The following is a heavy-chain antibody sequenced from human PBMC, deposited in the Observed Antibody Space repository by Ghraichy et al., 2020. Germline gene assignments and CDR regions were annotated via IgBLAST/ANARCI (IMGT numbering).Heavy chain of an antibody. V-gene: IGHV3-64D*06. Sequence: GGSLRLSCSASGFKFSDFPMYWVSQAPGKGLNYVSGISSDASATYYADSVKGRFTISRDNSKDTVYLQMSSLSIEDTGVYYCVKARAKSCGGWCLVAFEIWGQGTMVTVSS. CDR3: VKARAKSCGGWCLVAFEI. J-gene: IGHJ3*02. CDR2: ISSDASAT. D-gene: IGHD4/OR15-4a*01. CDR1: GFKFSDFP.